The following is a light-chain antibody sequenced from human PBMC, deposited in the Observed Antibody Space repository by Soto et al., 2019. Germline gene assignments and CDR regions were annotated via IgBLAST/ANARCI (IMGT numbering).Light chain of an antibody. V-gene: IGKV3-15*01. CDR2: GAS. J-gene: IGKJ2*01. Sequence: EIVMTQSPATLSVSPGERVTLSCRASQSVSSKLAWYQQKPGQAPRLLIYGASTRATGIPARFSGSGSGTEFPLTISSLQSEDFAVYYCQQYNNWPLLFGQGTKLEIK. CDR3: QQYNNWPLL. CDR1: QSVSSK.